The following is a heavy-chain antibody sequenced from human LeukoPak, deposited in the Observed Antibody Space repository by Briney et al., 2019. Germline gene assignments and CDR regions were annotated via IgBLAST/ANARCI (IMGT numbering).Heavy chain of an antibody. D-gene: IGHD3-3*01. J-gene: IGHJ4*02. CDR1: RHTFSRYE. Sequence: VSVQLTCKAPRHTFSRYELCWVGLDPAEALEWLGGISTDNGNANEAQKLHGRVTMSTHTSTSTAYMEWRSLRSDDTAVYSGARDGVSGVCNYGGQGTLVTVSS. CDR3: ARDGVSGVCNY. V-gene: IGHV1-18*01. CDR2: ISTDNGNA.